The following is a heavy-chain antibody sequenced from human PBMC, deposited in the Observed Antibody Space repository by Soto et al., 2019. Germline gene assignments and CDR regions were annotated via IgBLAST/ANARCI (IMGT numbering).Heavy chain of an antibody. CDR2: IYYTGRT. CDR1: GGSVSSGSYY. D-gene: IGHD3-22*01. Sequence: QVQLQESGPGLVKPSETLSLTCIVSGGSVSSGSYYWSWIRQPPGKGLEWIGFIYYTGRTSYNPSLKSRVSLSVDTSNNQFSLKLSSVTAADPAVYFCATMSSSGYPLDYWGRGTLVTVSS. V-gene: IGHV4-61*01. J-gene: IGHJ4*02. CDR3: ATMSSSGYPLDY.